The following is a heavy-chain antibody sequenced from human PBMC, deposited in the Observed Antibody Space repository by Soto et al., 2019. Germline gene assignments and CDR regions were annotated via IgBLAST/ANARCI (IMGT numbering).Heavy chain of an antibody. J-gene: IGHJ6*03. V-gene: IGHV1-3*01. CDR1: GYTFTNYA. CDR3: ARGHLAVVPVASWYFYMDV. CDR2: INAGNGNT. Sequence: QVQLVQSGAEVEKPGASVKVSCKASGYTFTNYAVHWVRQAPGQRLEWMGWINAGNGNTRYSQKFQGRVTITRDTSARTAYMELSSLRSEDTAVYYFARGHLAVVPVASWYFYMDVWGKGTTVTVSS. D-gene: IGHD2-2*01.